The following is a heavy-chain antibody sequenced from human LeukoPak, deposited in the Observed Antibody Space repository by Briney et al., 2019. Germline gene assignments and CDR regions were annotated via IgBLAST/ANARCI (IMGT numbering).Heavy chain of an antibody. J-gene: IGHJ3*02. D-gene: IGHD3-22*01. Sequence: ASVKVSCKASGYTFTSYAMHWVRQAPGQRLEWMGWINAGNGNTKYSQKFQGRVTITRDTSASTAYMELSSLRSEDTAVYYCARGRNYYDSSGYYEVDAFDIWGQGTMVTVSS. CDR3: ARGRNYYDSSGYYEVDAFDI. CDR1: GYTFTSYA. V-gene: IGHV1-3*01. CDR2: INAGNGNT.